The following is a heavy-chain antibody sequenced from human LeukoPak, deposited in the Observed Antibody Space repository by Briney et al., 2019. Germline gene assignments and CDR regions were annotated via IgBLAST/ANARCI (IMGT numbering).Heavy chain of an antibody. J-gene: IGHJ4*02. CDR1: GFTSSSYW. Sequence: PGRSLRLSCAASGFTSSSYWMHWVRQAPGKGLVLVSRTNSDGKTTRYADSAKGRFTIPRDNAKNTLYLQMNSLRAEDTAVYHCARGIRWRHYWGQGSLGTVSS. V-gene: IGHV3-74*01. CDR3: ARGIRWRHY. CDR2: TNSDGKTT. D-gene: IGHD4-23*01.